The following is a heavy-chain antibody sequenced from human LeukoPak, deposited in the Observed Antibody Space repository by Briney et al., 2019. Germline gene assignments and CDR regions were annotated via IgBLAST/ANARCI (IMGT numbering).Heavy chain of an antibody. CDR3: ARANQFSMVRGVMSAFDI. J-gene: IGHJ3*02. D-gene: IGHD3-10*01. CDR2: IYYSGST. V-gene: IGHV4-30-4*01. CDR1: GGSISSGDYY. Sequence: SETLSLTCTVSGGSISSGDYYWSWIRQPPGKGLEWIGYIYYSGSTYYNPSLKSRVTISVDTSKNQFSLKLSSVTAADTAVYYCARANQFSMVRGVMSAFDIWGQGTMVTVSS.